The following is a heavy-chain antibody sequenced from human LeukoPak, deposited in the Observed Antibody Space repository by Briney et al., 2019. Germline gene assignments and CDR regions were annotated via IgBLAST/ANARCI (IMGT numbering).Heavy chain of an antibody. Sequence: PGGSLRLSCAASAFTFSSYWMSWVRQAPGKGLEWVSSISSSSSYIYYADSVKGRFTISRDNAKNSLYLQMNSLRAEDTAVYYCARDRWPGYFDYWGQGTLVTVSS. J-gene: IGHJ4*02. V-gene: IGHV3-21*01. CDR2: ISSSSSYI. CDR3: ARDRWPGYFDY. CDR1: AFTFSSYW. D-gene: IGHD2-15*01.